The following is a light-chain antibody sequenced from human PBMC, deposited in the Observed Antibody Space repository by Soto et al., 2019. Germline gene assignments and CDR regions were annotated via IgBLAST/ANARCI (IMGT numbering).Light chain of an antibody. Sequence: EVVLTQSPATLSLSPGERATLSCRASENVRTFVDWYQQKPGQAPRLLIYGASNRATGIPARFSGSGSGTDFTLTISNLEPEDFAVYYCQQYASSPLTFGQGTKLEIK. CDR1: ENVRTF. CDR2: GAS. J-gene: IGKJ2*01. CDR3: QQYASSPLT. V-gene: IGKV3-11*01.